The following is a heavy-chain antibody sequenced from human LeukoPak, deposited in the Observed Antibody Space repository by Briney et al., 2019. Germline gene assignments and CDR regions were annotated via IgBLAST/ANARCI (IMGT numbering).Heavy chain of an antibody. CDR1: GGSISGTNW. V-gene: IGHV4/OR15-8*02. D-gene: IGHD1-26*01. CDR3: SRESGPFCPFGY. Sequence: SETLSLTCGVSGGSISGTNWWSWVRQPSGQGLEWIGEISLAGQTNYNPSLNGRVTMSLDKSSNQLSLHLTSVTAADTATYFCSRESGPFCPFGYWGQGTLVIVSS. CDR2: ISLAGQT. J-gene: IGHJ4*02.